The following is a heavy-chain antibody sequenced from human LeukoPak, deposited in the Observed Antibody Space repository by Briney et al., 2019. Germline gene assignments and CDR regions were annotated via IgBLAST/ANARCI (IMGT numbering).Heavy chain of an antibody. V-gene: IGHV3-23*01. Sequence: GGSLRLSCAASGFTFSTYGVSWVRQAPGKGLEWVSAISGSGDSTYYADSVKGRFTISRDNSKNTLYLQMNSLRAGDTAIYYCAKDLVQSISVSGRFDYWGQGTLVTVSS. CDR3: AKDLVQSISVSGRFDY. J-gene: IGHJ4*02. D-gene: IGHD6-19*01. CDR1: GFTFSTYG. CDR2: ISGSGDST.